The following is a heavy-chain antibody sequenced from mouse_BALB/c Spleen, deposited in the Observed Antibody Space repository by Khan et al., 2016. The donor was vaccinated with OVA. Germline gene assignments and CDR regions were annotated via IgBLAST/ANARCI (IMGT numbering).Heavy chain of an antibody. D-gene: IGHD2-14*01. J-gene: IGHJ3*01. CDR1: GYTFTSYS. CDR3: IREGAYYRSDGWFAY. CDR2: INPSNSYA. Sequence: QVQLQQSGAELARPGASVKMSCKASGYTFTSYSIHWVRQRPGQALEWIGHINPSNSYANYNQNFKDKATLLVDKSSNTAYIQLSSLTSEDSAVFYCIREGAYYRSDGWFAYWGQGTLVTVSA. V-gene: IGHV1-4*01.